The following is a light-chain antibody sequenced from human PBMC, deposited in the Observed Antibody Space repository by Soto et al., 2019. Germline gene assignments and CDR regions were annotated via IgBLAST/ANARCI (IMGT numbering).Light chain of an antibody. CDR3: QQGYSSPGT. J-gene: IGKJ1*01. Sequence: IQMTQSPSSLSASVGDRVTITCRASQTIDKYLNWYQHIPGRAPKLLIYGASSLQSGVPTRFRGSGGGTCFTLTISRLQHEDLATYYGQQGYSSPGTFGRGTRVE. V-gene: IGKV1-39*01. CDR1: QTIDKY. CDR2: GAS.